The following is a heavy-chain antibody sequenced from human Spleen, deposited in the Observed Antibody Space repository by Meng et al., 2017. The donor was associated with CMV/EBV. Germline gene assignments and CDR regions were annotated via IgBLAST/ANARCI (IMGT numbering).Heavy chain of an antibody. CDR3: TRGFGSSSWKVGSFDI. CDR1: GFTFHYYG. J-gene: IGHJ3*02. CDR2: LDRNGAIT. D-gene: IGHD6-13*01. Sequence: GESLKISCAASGFTFHYYGMTWVRQAPGKGLEWVSSLDRNGAITSYADSVKGRFTISRDNAKNSLYLQMDSLRAEDTALYHCTRGFGSSSWKVGSFDIWGQGTVVTVSS. V-gene: IGHV3-20*01.